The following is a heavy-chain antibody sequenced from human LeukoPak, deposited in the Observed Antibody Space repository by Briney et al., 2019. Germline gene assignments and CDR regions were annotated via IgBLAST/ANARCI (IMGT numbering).Heavy chain of an antibody. V-gene: IGHV1-24*01. Sequence: ASVKVSCKVSGYTLTELSMHWVRQAPGKGLEWVGGFDPEDGETIYAQKFQGRVTMTEDTSTDTAYMELSSLRSEDTAVYYCATTWGLRYFDSLYFQHWGQGTLVTVSS. CDR1: GYTLTELS. CDR2: FDPEDGET. CDR3: ATTWGLRYFDSLYFQH. J-gene: IGHJ1*01. D-gene: IGHD3-9*01.